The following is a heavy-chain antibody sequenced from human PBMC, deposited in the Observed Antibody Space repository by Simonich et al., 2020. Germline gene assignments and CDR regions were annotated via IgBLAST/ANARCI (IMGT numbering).Heavy chain of an antibody. CDR1: GYTFTSYG. J-gene: IGHJ4*02. D-gene: IGHD2-15*01. CDR3: ARASRGTWWYYYFDY. CDR2: LSAYNGNT. Sequence: QVQLVQSGAEVKKPGASVKVSCKASGYTFTSYGISWVRQAPGQGLGWMGWLSAYNGNTNYAQKLQGRVTMTTDTSTSTAYMELRSLRSDDTAVYYCARASRGTWWYYYFDYWGQGTLVTVSS. V-gene: IGHV1-18*01.